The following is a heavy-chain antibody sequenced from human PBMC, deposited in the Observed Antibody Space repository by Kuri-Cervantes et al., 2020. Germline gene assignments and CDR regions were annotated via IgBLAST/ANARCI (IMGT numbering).Heavy chain of an antibody. CDR2: IYSGGST. D-gene: IGHD6-19*01. CDR1: EFTVSSNY. V-gene: IGHV3-53*01. J-gene: IGHJ2*01. Sequence: GESLKISCAASEFTVSSNYMSWVRQAPGKGLEWVSVIYSGGSTYYADSVKGRFTISRDNSKTTLYLQMNSLRAEDTAVYYCARDPSSGWYFDLWGRGTLVTVSS. CDR3: ARDPSSGWYFDL.